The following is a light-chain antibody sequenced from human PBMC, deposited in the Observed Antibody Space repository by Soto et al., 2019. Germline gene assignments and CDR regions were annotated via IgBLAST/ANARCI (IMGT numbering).Light chain of an antibody. J-gene: IGLJ2*01. V-gene: IGLV2-14*01. CDR3: SSYRSTNTVV. Sequence: QSALTQPASVSGSPGQSITISCTGTSNDVGYYNYVSWYQQHPGKAPKVMIYDVSNRPSGVSNRFSGSKSGNTASLTISGLQAEDEADYYCSSYRSTNTVVFGGGTKLTVL. CDR2: DVS. CDR1: SNDVGYYNY.